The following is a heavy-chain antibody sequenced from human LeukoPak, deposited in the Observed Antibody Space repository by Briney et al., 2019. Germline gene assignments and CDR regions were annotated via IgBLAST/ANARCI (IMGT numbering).Heavy chain of an antibody. CDR2: IIPIFGTA. V-gene: IGHV1-69*06. CDR1: GGTFSSYA. D-gene: IGHD2-2*01. J-gene: IGHJ3*02. CDR3: ARGTQDIVVVPAAMGDAFDI. Sequence: GSSVKVSCKASGGTFSSYAISWVRQAPGQGLEWVGGIIPIFGTANYAQKFQGRVTITADKSTSTAYMELSSLRSEDTAVYYCARGTQDIVVVPAAMGDAFDIWGQGTMVTVSS.